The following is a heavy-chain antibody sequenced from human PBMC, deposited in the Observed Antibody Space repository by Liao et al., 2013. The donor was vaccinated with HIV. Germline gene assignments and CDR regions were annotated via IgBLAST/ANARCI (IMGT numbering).Heavy chain of an antibody. CDR1: GGSISSFSHY. Sequence: QLQLQESGPGLVKPSETLSLTCTVSGGSISSFSHYWGWIRQPPGKGLEWIGSIYYTGRTYYNPSLKSRVTISVDTSKNQFSLTLSSVTAADTAVYYCARMGGSGRTVKYYYYMDVWGQGTTVTVSS. J-gene: IGHJ6*03. CDR2: IYYTGRT. V-gene: IGHV4-39*07. CDR3: ARMGGSGRTVKYYYYMDV. D-gene: IGHD6-19*01.